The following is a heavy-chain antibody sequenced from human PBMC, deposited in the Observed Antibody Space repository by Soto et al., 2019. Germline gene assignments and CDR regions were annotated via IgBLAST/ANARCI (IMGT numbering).Heavy chain of an antibody. CDR2: ISAYNGNT. CDR1: GYTFTSYG. J-gene: IGHJ4*02. V-gene: IGHV1-18*01. CDR3: ARSPRPTVTTPY. D-gene: IGHD4-17*01. Sequence: ASVKVSCKASGYTFTSYGISWARQAPGQGLEWMGWISAYNGNTNYAQKLQGRVTMTTDTSTSTAYMELRSLRSDDTAVYYCARSPRPTVTTPYWGQGTLVTVSS.